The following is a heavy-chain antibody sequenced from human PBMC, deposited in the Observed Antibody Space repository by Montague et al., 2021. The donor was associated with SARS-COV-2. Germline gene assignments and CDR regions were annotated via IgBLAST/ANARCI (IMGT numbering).Heavy chain of an antibody. CDR3: ARSQWHNWYFDL. Sequence: SKTLSLTCTVSGGSINHYWSWIRQPPGKGLEWIGYIYYDWSSNYNPSLRSRVTISMQTSRNQVSLRLSSVTAADTALYYCARSQWHNWYFDLWGRGTLVTVSS. D-gene: IGHD2-8*01. V-gene: IGHV4-59*11. CDR2: IYYDWSS. J-gene: IGHJ2*01. CDR1: GGSINHY.